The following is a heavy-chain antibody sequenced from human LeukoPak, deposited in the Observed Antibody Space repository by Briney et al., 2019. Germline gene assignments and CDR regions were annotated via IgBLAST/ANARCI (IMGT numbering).Heavy chain of an antibody. Sequence: GGSLRLSCAASGFTFSNAWMNWVRQAPGKGLEWVSVIRSSGSGGSTYYADSVKGRFTISRDNSKNTLYLQMNSLRAEDTAVYYCARDLRGWEHHDAFDIWGQGTMVTVSS. D-gene: IGHD1-26*01. CDR3: ARDLRGWEHHDAFDI. CDR1: GFTFSNAW. CDR2: IRSSGSGGST. V-gene: IGHV3-23*01. J-gene: IGHJ3*02.